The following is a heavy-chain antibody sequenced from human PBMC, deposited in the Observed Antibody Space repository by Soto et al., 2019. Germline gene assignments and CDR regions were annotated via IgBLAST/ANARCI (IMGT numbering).Heavy chain of an antibody. Sequence: PSETLSLTCTVSGGSISTSRYYWGWIRQPPGQELKWIGTIYYSGTSYHNPSLKSRVTISVDSSKNQFSLKLSFVTAADTAVYYCARRYGASFDYWGQGTLVTVSS. D-gene: IGHD4-17*01. J-gene: IGHJ4*02. CDR3: ARRYGASFDY. CDR1: GGSISTSRYY. V-gene: IGHV4-39*07. CDR2: IYYSGTS.